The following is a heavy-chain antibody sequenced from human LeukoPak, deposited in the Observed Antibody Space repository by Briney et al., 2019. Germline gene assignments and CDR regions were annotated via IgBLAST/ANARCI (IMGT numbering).Heavy chain of an antibody. CDR1: GGSITTSYYY. CDR2: IYYSGRS. CDR3: TTEVDNNHFSYYYYYMDV. V-gene: IGHV4-39*07. J-gene: IGHJ6*03. D-gene: IGHD2/OR15-2a*01. Sequence: SETLSLTCIVSGGSITTSYYYWGWARQPPGKGLGWIAPIYYSGRSYYNPSLKSRVTISIDTYKNQFSLELSSVTAADTAVYYCTTEVDNNHFSYYYYYMDVWGKGTTVTVSS.